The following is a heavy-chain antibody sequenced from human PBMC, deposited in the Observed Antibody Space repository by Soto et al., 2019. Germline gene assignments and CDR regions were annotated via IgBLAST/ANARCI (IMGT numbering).Heavy chain of an antibody. CDR3: AIRMYSSRWYYWDY. J-gene: IGHJ4*02. CDR2: ISAST. Sequence: EMRLLESGGGLVQAGGSLRLSCAASGFTVSSYALNWVRQAPGKGLEWVSGISASTYYADSVKGRFTISRDTSKNTLYLQMNSLRAEDTAIYFCAIRMYSSRWYYWDYWGQGTLVTVSS. V-gene: IGHV3-23*01. CDR1: GFTVSSYA. D-gene: IGHD6-13*01.